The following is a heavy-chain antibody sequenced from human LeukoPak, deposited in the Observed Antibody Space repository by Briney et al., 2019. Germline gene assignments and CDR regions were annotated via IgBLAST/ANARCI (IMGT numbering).Heavy chain of an antibody. J-gene: IGHJ4*02. Sequence: GGSLRLSCAASGFTFSNAWMNWVRRAPGKGLEWVGRIKTRSDGGTTDYAAPINGRFTISRDDSKSTLFLQMNSLKTEDTAVYYCATGGYDFSYWGQGTQVTVSS. D-gene: IGHD5-12*01. CDR3: ATGGYDFSY. V-gene: IGHV3-15*07. CDR2: IKTRSDGGTT. CDR1: GFTFSNAW.